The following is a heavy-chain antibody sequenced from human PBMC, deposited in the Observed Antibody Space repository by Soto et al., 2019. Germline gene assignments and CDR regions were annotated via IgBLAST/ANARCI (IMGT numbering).Heavy chain of an antibody. CDR1: GGSISSGGYS. J-gene: IGHJ4*02. D-gene: IGHD6-13*01. V-gene: IGHV4-30-2*01. CDR2: IYHSGST. Sequence: PSETLSLTCAVSGGSISSGGYSWSWIRQPPGKGLEWIGYIYHSGSTNYNPSLKSRVTISVDKSKNQFSLKLSSVTAADTAVYYCARAAMGGSSWPFDYWGQGTLVTVS. CDR3: ARAAMGGSSWPFDY.